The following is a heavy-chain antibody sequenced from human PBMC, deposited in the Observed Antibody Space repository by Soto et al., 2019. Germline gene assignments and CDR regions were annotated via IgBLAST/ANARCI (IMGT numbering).Heavy chain of an antibody. Sequence: PGGSLRLSCGASGFTFSNYWMSWVRQAPGKGLEWVANINQDGSEKNYVDSVKGRFTISRDNAKNSLYLQMNGLRAEDTAVYYCARDMVGATSNWFDPWGQGTLVTVSS. CDR1: GFTFSNYW. J-gene: IGHJ5*02. CDR3: ARDMVGATSNWFDP. CDR2: INQDGSEK. D-gene: IGHD1-26*01. V-gene: IGHV3-7*01.